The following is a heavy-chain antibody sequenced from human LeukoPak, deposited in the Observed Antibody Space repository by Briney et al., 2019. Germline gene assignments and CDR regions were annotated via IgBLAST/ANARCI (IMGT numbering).Heavy chain of an antibody. CDR3: ARQTGDSSGYYYKDYFDY. V-gene: IGHV4-39*01. D-gene: IGHD3-22*01. Sequence: SSEALSLTCTVSGGSISSSSYYWGWIRQPLGKGLEWIGSIYYSGSTYYNPSLKSRVTISVDTSKNQFSLKLSSVTAADTAVYYCARQTGDSSGYYYKDYFDYWGQGTLVTVSS. CDR1: GGSISSSSYY. CDR2: IYYSGST. J-gene: IGHJ4*02.